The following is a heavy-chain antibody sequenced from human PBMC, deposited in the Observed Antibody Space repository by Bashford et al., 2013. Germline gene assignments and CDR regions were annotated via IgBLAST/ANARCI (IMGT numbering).Heavy chain of an antibody. J-gene: IGHJ4*02. CDR1: GGTFSSYA. V-gene: IGHV1-69*13. D-gene: IGHD3-9*01. Sequence: SVKVSCKASGGTFSSYAISWVRQAPGQGLEWMGGIIPIFGTANYAQKFQGRVTITADESTSTAYMELSSLRSEDTAVYYCARSPIGESYDILTGYYLNYFDYWGQGTLVTVSS. CDR3: ARSPIGESYDILTGYYLNYFDY. CDR2: IIPIFGTA.